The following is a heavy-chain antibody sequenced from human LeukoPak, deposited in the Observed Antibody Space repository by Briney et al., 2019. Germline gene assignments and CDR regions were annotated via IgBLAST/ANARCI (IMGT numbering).Heavy chain of an antibody. CDR3: ARDRVEVTTSMLGGVKRTVTDYYGMDV. J-gene: IGHJ6*02. CDR1: GFTVSNNH. Sequence: WGALRLTCGASGFTVSNNHMSWVRQAPGKGLEWVSITYSDGTTYYADSVKGRFTISRDNSRNTLYVQMNSLRAEDTAVYFCARDRVEVTTSMLGGVKRTVTDYYGMDVWGQGTTVTVSS. D-gene: IGHD3-16*01. V-gene: IGHV3-53*01. CDR2: TYSDGTT.